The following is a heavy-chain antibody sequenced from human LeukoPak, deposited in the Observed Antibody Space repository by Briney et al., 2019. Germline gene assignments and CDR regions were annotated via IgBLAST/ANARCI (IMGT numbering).Heavy chain of an antibody. V-gene: IGHV3-7*01. Sequence: GGSLRLSCAASGFTFSSYWMSWVRQAPGKGLEWVANIKQDGSEKYYVDSVKGRFTISRDNAKNSLYLQMNSLRAEDTAVYYCARDLVSYCTNGVCSSLAYYYMDVWGKGTTVTVSS. CDR3: ARDLVSYCTNGVCSSLAYYYMDV. D-gene: IGHD2-8*01. CDR2: IKQDGSEK. CDR1: GFTFSSYW. J-gene: IGHJ6*03.